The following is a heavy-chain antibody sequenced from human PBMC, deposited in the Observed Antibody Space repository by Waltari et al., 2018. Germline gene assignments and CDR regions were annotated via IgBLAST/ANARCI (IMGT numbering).Heavy chain of an antibody. J-gene: IGHJ4*02. CDR2: VYHSGST. Sequence: QVQLQESGPGLVKPSEPLSLTCTVSGDSITSHFWSWIRQPPGKGLEWIGYVYHSGSTNYNPSLKSRVTILVDTSKNQFSLRLSSVTAADTAVYYCARDSEAYYFDYWGQGTLVTVSS. V-gene: IGHV4-59*11. CDR1: GDSITSHF. CDR3: ARDSEAYYFDY.